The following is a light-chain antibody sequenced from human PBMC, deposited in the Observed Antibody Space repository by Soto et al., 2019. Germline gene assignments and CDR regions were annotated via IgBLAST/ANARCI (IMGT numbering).Light chain of an antibody. CDR3: QQLNSCPFT. V-gene: IGKV1-9*01. Sequence: DIQLTQSPSFLSASVGDRVTLTCRASQGISSDLAWYQQRPGKAPNLLIYAASTLQSGVPSRFSGGESVTEFTLTLSLLQPEDFATYYCQQLNSCPFTCGAGTKVEIK. CDR1: QGISSD. CDR2: AAS. J-gene: IGKJ4*01.